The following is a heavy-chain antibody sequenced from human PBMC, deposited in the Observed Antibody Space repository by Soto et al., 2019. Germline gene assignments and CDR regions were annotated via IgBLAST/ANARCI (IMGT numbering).Heavy chain of an antibody. Sequence: QSPTLSLTCAISGDSVSSNSAAWNWIRQSPSRGLEWLGRTYYRSKWYNDYAVSVKSRITINPDTSKNQFSLQLNSVTPEDTAVYYCARSPIAAAVHYFDYWGQGTLVTVSS. J-gene: IGHJ4*02. CDR1: GDSVSSNSAA. D-gene: IGHD6-13*01. V-gene: IGHV6-1*01. CDR3: ARSPIAAAVHYFDY. CDR2: TYYRSKWYN.